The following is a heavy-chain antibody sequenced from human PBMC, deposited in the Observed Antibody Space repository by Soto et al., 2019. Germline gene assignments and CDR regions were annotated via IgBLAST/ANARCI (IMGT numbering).Heavy chain of an antibody. CDR3: ARGLATVTNNWFDP. Sequence: GASVKVSCKASGYTFTSYAMHWVRQAPGQRLEWMGWINAGNGNTKYSQKFQGRVTITRDTSASTAYMELSSLRSEDTAVYYCARGLATVTNNWFDPWGQGILVTSPQ. CDR2: INAGNGNT. CDR1: GYTFTSYA. V-gene: IGHV1-3*01. J-gene: IGHJ5*02. D-gene: IGHD4-4*01.